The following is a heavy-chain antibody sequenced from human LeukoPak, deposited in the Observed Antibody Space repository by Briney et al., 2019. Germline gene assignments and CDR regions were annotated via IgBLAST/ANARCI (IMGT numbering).Heavy chain of an antibody. J-gene: IGHJ4*02. V-gene: IGHV3-11*03. CDR2: SSGSTSYI. D-gene: IGHD3-16*01. CDR3: GGMGQGGGGYYFDY. Sequence: GGSLRLSCAASGFTFSDYYMSWIRKAPGKGLEWVSYSSGSTSYINYADSVKGRFTISRDSAKNSLYLQMNTLRAEDTAVYYCGGMGQGGGGYYFDYWGQGTLVTVSS. CDR1: GFTFSDYY.